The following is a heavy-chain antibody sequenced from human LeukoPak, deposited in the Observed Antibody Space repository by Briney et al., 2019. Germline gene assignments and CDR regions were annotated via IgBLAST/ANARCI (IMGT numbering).Heavy chain of an antibody. V-gene: IGHV4-59*01. J-gene: IGHJ4*02. Sequence: SETLSLTCTVSSGSISYFYWNWIRQPPGKGLEWIGYIHYTGSTNYNPSLKSRVTISVDTSKHQFSLKLSSVTAADTAVYYCATYTNRLHYWGQGTLVTVSS. D-gene: IGHD2-8*01. CDR2: IHYTGST. CDR3: ATYTNRLHY. CDR1: SGSISYFY.